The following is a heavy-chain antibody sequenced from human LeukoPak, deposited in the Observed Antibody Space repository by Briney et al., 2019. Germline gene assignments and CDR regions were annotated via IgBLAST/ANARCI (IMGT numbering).Heavy chain of an antibody. CDR1: GFTFDDYA. Sequence: PGGSLRLSRAASGFTFDDYAMHWVRQAPGKGLEWVSGISWNSGSIGYADSVKGRFTISRDNAKDSLYLQMNSLRAEDTALYYCAKDRRPYYYGMDVWGQGTTVTVSS. CDR3: AKDRRPYYYGMDV. J-gene: IGHJ6*02. V-gene: IGHV3-9*01. CDR2: ISWNSGSI.